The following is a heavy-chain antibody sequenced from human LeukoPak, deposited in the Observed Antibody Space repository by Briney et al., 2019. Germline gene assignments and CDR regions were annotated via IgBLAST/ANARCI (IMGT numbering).Heavy chain of an antibody. V-gene: IGHV3-11*04. CDR3: ARGLRIAVAGNIDY. CDR2: IKGNGLTT. J-gene: IGHJ4*02. CDR1: GFTFSDYY. Sequence: GGSLRLSCAASGFTFSDYYMTWIRQAPGKGLEWLSHIKGNGLTTYYADSVKGRFTISRDNSKNTLYLQMNSLRAEDTAVYYCARGLRIAVAGNIDYWGQGTLVTVSS. D-gene: IGHD6-19*01.